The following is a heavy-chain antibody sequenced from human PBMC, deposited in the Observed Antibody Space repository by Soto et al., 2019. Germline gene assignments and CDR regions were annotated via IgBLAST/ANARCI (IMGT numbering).Heavy chain of an antibody. CDR2: IPASGGTI. CDR3: ARNWNEYLDS. J-gene: IGHJ4*02. Sequence: GGSLRLSCSASGFTFSNYEMNWVRQAPGKGLEWVSYIPASGGTIYYADSVKGRFTISRDNAKKSLYLQMNSLRAEDTAVYYCARNWNEYLDSWGQGTLVTVYS. CDR1: GFTFSNYE. D-gene: IGHD1-1*01. V-gene: IGHV3-48*03.